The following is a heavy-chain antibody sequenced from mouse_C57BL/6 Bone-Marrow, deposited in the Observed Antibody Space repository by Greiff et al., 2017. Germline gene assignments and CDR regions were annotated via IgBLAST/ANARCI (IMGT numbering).Heavy chain of an antibody. CDR2: FSGGGGNT. V-gene: IGHV5-9*04. J-gene: IGHJ1*03. CDR1: GFTFSSYT. Sequence: EVKLVESGGGLVKPGGSLKLSCAASGFTFSSYTMSWVRQTSEKRLQWVAAFSGGGGNTYYPDSVKGRFTISRDNYKNILYLQMSSLSSEDTAVYDCSRQVSTVLATKYFDVWGTGTTVTVSS. CDR3: SRQVSTVLATKYFDV. D-gene: IGHD1-1*01.